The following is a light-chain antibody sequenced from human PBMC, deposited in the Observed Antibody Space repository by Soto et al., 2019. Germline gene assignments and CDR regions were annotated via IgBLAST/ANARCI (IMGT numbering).Light chain of an antibody. J-gene: IGKJ2*01. V-gene: IGKV3-11*01. CDR2: DAF. CDR3: QQRSQWPPQFT. Sequence: EIVLTQSPATLSLSPGEGVTLSCRASQSVSSYLAWYQQKPGQAPRLLIYDAFNRATGIPDRFSGSGSGTAFTLPISRLEPEDFAVDYCQQRSQWPPQFTFGQGTKLEI. CDR1: QSVSSY.